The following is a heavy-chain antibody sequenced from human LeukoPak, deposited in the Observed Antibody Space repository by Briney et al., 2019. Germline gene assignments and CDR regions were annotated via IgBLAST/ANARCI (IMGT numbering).Heavy chain of an antibody. J-gene: IGHJ4*02. D-gene: IGHD5-18*01. CDR1: GGSISSYY. Sequence: SETLSLTCTVSGGSISSYYWGWIRQPPGKGLEWIGYIYYSGSTNYNPSLKSRVTISVDTSKNQFSLKLSSVTAADTAVYYCASGYSYGLPYNYWGQGTLVTVSS. CDR2: IYYSGST. CDR3: ASGYSYGLPYNY. V-gene: IGHV4-59*08.